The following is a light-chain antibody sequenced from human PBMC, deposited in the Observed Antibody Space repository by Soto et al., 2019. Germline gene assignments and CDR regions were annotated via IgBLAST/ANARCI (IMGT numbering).Light chain of an antibody. CDR3: SSYTSSSTYVV. CDR1: SSDVGGYNY. V-gene: IGLV2-14*01. J-gene: IGLJ2*01. CDR2: DVS. Sequence: QSVLTQPASVSGSPGQSITISCTGTSSDVGGYNYVSWYQQHPGKAPKLMIYDVSNRPSGVSNRFSGSKSGNTASLTISGLRAEDEADYYCSSYTSSSTYVVFGVGTKVTVL.